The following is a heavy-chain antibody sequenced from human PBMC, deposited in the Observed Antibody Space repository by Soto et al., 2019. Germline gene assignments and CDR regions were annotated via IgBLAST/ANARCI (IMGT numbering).Heavy chain of an antibody. J-gene: IGHJ4*02. CDR3: SRDMLGWVRLFAY. V-gene: IGHV3-11*05. CDR2: ISSSSSYT. Sequence: QVQLVESGGGLVKPGGSLRLSCAASGFTFSDYYMSWIRQAPGKGLEWVAYISSSSSYTKYADSVKGRITISRDNAKNSRYLQMISLIAEEVAVYYCSRDMLGWVRLFAYWGQGNLVNVS. D-gene: IGHD3-10*02. CDR1: GFTFSDYY.